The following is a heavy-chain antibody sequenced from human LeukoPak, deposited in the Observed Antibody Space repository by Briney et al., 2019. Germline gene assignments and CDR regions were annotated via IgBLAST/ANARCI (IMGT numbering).Heavy chain of an antibody. Sequence: PSETLSLTCTVAGDSMNNHYWSWIRQPPGKGLEWIGYISYIGSTNYNPFLKSRVTISVDTSKNQFSLRLSSVTAADTAVYYCARDPTTVTKGLDIWGQGTMVTVSS. CDR2: ISYIGST. J-gene: IGHJ3*02. D-gene: IGHD4-17*01. CDR3: ARDPTTVTKGLDI. V-gene: IGHV4-59*11. CDR1: GDSMNNHY.